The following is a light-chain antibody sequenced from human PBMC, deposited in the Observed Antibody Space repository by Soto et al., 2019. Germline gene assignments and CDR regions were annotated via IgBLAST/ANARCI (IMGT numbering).Light chain of an antibody. V-gene: IGKV3-15*01. CDR3: QQYNNWST. J-gene: IGKJ1*01. CDR2: GAS. Sequence: SEMRQSPATVSVKTGERATLNCRASQSVSSSLAWYQQKPGQAPRLLIYGASTRATGIPARFSGSGSGTEFTLTIISLQSDDLGVYYAQQYNNWSTSAQG. CDR1: QSVSSS.